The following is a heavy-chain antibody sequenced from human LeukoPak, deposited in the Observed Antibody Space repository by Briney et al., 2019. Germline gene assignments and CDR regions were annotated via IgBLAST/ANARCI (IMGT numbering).Heavy chain of an antibody. J-gene: IGHJ6*03. V-gene: IGHV3-7*01. Sequence: QAGGSLRLSCAASGFTFNTLWMTWVRQAPGGGLEWVAAIKHDGSEKYYVDSVKGRFTIYRENAMNAMYLQMNSQRGEDTAVYYCARDNGLRLLWFGELSDYYYMDVWGKGTTVTISS. CDR2: IKHDGSEK. D-gene: IGHD3-10*01. CDR1: GFTFNTLW. CDR3: ARDNGLRLLWFGELSDYYYMDV.